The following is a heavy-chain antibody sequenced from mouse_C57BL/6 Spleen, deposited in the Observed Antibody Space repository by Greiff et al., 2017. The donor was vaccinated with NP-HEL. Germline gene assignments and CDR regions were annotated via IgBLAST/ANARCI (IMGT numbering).Heavy chain of an antibody. CDR1: GYAFSSYW. CDR3: AREETHWYFDV. Sequence: VQLQESGAELVKPGASVKISCKASGYAFSSYWMNWVKQRPGKGLEWIGQIYPGDGDTNYNGKFKGKATLTADKSSSTAYMQLSSLTSEDSAVYFCAREETHWYFDVWGTGTTVTVSS. J-gene: IGHJ1*03. CDR2: IYPGDGDT. V-gene: IGHV1-80*01.